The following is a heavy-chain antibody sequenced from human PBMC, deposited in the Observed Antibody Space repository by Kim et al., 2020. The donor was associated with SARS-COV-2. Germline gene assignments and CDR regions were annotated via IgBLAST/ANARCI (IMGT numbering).Heavy chain of an antibody. CDR2: ISYEGSTK. CDR3: ARNLVGGRDMGP. D-gene: IGHD1-26*01. Sequence: GGSLRLSCAASGFTFSSHFMNWVRQAPGKGLEWVALISYEGSTKKYKESVKGRFTISRDNSKNALYLQMNSLRPEDTAVYYCARNLVGGRDMGPWGQGTLVTVPS. V-gene: IGHV3-30*03. J-gene: IGHJ5*02. CDR1: GFTFSSHF.